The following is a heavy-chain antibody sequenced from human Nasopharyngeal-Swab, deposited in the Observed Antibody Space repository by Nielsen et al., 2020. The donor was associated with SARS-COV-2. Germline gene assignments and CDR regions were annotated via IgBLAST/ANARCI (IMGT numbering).Heavy chain of an antibody. V-gene: IGHV3-72*01. CDR2: TRNKVNSYST. D-gene: IGHD3-3*01. J-gene: IGHJ4*02. Sequence: GESLKISCAASGFTLSDHYMDWVRQAPGKGLEWVGRTRNKVNSYSTVYAASVRGRFTISRDDSSTSVYLQMTSLKSEDTAVYYCARGFRGFSDWGQGTLVNVSS. CDR1: GFTLSDHY. CDR3: ARGFRGFSD.